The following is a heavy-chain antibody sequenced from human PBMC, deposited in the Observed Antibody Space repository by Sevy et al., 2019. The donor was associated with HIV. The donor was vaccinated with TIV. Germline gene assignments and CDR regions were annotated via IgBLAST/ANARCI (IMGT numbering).Heavy chain of an antibody. CDR3: AKHIAYCGGDCYPPLYYFDY. V-gene: IGHV3-23*01. D-gene: IGHD2-21*02. Sequence: GGSLRLSCAASGFTFSNYGMSWVRQAPGKGLEWVSAINGSGYSTYYADSVKGRFTISRDKSKNTLYLQINSLRAGDTAVYYCAKHIAYCGGDCYPPLYYFDYWGQGTLVTVSS. CDR1: GFTFSNYG. CDR2: INGSGYST. J-gene: IGHJ4*02.